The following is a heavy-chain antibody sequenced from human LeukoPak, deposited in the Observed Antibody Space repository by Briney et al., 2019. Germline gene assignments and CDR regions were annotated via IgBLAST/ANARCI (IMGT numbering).Heavy chain of an antibody. CDR2: IYYSGTT. J-gene: IGHJ4*02. CDR3: ARHRTVARGCYEFDY. V-gene: IGHV4-39*01. CDR1: DGSIRSGPYY. D-gene: IGHD6-19*01. Sequence: PSETLSLTCSVSDGSIRSGPYYWGWIRQPPGKGLEWIATIYYSGTTYYNPSLKSRFTISVDTSKNQVSLELTSVTSADTATCYCARHRTVARGCYEFDYWSQGTLVTVSS.